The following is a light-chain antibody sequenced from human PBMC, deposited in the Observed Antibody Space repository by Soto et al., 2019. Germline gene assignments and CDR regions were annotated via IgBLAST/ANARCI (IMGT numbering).Light chain of an antibody. CDR1: QTISSW. CDR2: KAS. Sequence: DIQMTQSPSTLSGSVGDRVTIACRASQTISSWLAWYQQKPGKAPKLLIYKASTLKSGVPSRLSGSGSGTEFTLTISSLQSEDFAVFYCHQYNDWPPAFGQGTKVDI. J-gene: IGKJ1*01. CDR3: HQYNDWPPA. V-gene: IGKV1-5*03.